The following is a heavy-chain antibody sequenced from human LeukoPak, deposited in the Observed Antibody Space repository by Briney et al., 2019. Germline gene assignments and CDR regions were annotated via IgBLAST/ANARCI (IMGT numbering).Heavy chain of an antibody. CDR2: IIPILGIA. Sequence: ASVKVSCKASGGTFSSYAISWVRQAPGQGLEWMGRIIPILGIANYAQKFQGRVTITADKSTSTAYMELSSLRSEETAVYYCARDANYYGSGSPTWYYYYGMDVWGQGTTVTVSS. J-gene: IGHJ6*02. V-gene: IGHV1-69*04. D-gene: IGHD3-10*01. CDR1: GGTFSSYA. CDR3: ARDANYYGSGSPTWYYYYGMDV.